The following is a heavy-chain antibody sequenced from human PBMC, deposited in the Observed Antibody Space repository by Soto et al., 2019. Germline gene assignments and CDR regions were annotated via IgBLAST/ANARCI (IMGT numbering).Heavy chain of an antibody. V-gene: IGHV4-30-4*01. J-gene: IGHJ4*02. CDR3: ARAGGWKMTTGDY. D-gene: IGHD4-17*01. Sequence: QVQLRESGPGLVKPSQTLSLTCTVSGGSISSGDYYWSWIRQPPGKGLEWIGYIYYSGSTYYNPSLKSRVTISVDTSKNQFSLKLSSVTAADTAVYYCARAGGWKMTTGDYWGQGTLVTVSS. CDR1: GGSISSGDYY. CDR2: IYYSGST.